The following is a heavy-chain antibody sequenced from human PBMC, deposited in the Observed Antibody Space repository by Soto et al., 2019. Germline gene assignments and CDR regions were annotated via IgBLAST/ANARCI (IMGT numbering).Heavy chain of an antibody. CDR1: GFILSNNG. V-gene: IGHV3-30*02. CDR2: MSYDGGAK. CDR3: AIARVADAALDH. Sequence: PGGSLRLSCAGSGFILSNNGMHWVRQAPGKGLEWVAFMSYDGGAKFYADSVKGRFTISRDNSKSTLFLHMSNLRAEDTAMYYCAIARVADAALDHWGQGTLVTVSS. J-gene: IGHJ4*02. D-gene: IGHD6-6*01.